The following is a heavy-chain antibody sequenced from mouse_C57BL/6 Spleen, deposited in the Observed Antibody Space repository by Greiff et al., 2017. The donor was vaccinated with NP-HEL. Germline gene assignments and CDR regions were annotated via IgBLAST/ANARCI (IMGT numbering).Heavy chain of an antibody. D-gene: IGHD1-1*01. CDR2: IDPEDGDT. CDR1: GFNIKDYY. J-gene: IGHJ3*01. V-gene: IGHV14-1*01. CDR3: TVYYGSFAY. Sequence: EVQLQQSGAELVRPGASVKLSCTASGFNIKDYYMHWVKQRPEQGLEWIGRIDPEDGDTEYAPKFQGQATMTADTSSNTAYRQLSSLTSEDTAVYYCTVYYGSFAYWGQGTLVTVSA.